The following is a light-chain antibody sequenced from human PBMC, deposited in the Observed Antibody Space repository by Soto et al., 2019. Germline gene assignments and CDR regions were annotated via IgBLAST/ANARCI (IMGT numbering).Light chain of an antibody. CDR3: KQYNNLYT. V-gene: IGKV3-15*01. CDR2: ATS. J-gene: IGKJ2*01. CDR1: QSVSSN. Sequence: EPVMTQSPGTLSVSAGETVAVSCRASQSVSSNVAWYQQKPGQAPRLLMYATSTRATGIPARFSGSGSGTEFTLTISSLEFEDFAVYYCKQYNNLYTFGQGTKVDIK.